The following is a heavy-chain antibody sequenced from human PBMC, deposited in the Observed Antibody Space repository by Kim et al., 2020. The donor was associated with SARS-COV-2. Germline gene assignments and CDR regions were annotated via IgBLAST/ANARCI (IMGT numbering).Heavy chain of an antibody. Sequence: GGSLRLSCAASGITFSSYYMSWIRQAPGKGLEWVSYISSSGSYTYYADSVKGRFTISRDNAKNSLYLEMNSLRADDTAVYYCAKAAVGASWWYDFDVWG. CDR3: AKAAVGASWWYDFDV. CDR2: ISSSGSYT. V-gene: IGHV3-11*05. J-gene: IGHJ3*01. CDR1: GITFSSYY. D-gene: IGHD2-15*01.